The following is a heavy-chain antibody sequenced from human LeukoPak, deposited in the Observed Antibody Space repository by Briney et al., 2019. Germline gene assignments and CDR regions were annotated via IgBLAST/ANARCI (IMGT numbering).Heavy chain of an antibody. Sequence: GGSLRLSCAASGFTFGDYGMSWVRQAPGKGLEWVGFIRSKAYGGTTEYAASVKGRLTISRDDSKSIAYLQMSSLKTEDTAVYYCTRERRGVYYYDTNPLDYWGQGTLVTVSS. D-gene: IGHD3-22*01. CDR2: IRSKAYGGTT. CDR3: TRERRGVYYYDTNPLDY. J-gene: IGHJ4*02. CDR1: GFTFGDYG. V-gene: IGHV3-49*04.